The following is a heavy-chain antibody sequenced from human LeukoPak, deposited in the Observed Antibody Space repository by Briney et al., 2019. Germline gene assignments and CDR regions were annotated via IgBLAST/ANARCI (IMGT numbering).Heavy chain of an antibody. D-gene: IGHD2-2*01. CDR1: GYTFTVYY. V-gene: IGHV1-2*02. CDR2: INPNSGGT. J-gene: IGHJ4*02. CDR3: ARVEYQLHIDY. Sequence: ASVTVSFKASGYTFTVYYMHWVRQAPGQGLEWMGWINPNSGGTNYAQKFQGRVTMTRDTSISTAYMELSRLRSDDTAVYYCARVEYQLHIDYWGQGTLVTVSS.